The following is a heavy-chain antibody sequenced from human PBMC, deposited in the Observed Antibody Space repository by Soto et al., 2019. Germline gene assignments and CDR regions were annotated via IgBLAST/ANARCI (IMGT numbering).Heavy chain of an antibody. CDR3: ASHPGGYCSGGSCSPFDAFDI. CDR1: GFTFSSYA. D-gene: IGHD2-15*01. Sequence: GGSLRLSCAASGFTFSSYAMHWVRQAPGKGLEWVAVISYDGSNKYYADSVKGRFTISRDNSKNTLYLQMNSLRAEDTAVYYCASHPGGYCSGGSCSPFDAFDIWGQGTMVTVSS. V-gene: IGHV3-30-3*01. J-gene: IGHJ3*02. CDR2: ISYDGSNK.